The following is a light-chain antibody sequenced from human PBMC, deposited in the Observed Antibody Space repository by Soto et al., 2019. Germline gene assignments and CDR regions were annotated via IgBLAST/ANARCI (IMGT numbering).Light chain of an antibody. Sequence: QSALTQPASVSGSPGQSITISCTGTTSDLGTYNFVSWYQQHPGQAPKLMVYDVTHRPSGVSSRFSGSKSGNTAYLTISGLQAEDEADYRCSSLTTSRALVFATGTKLTVL. V-gene: IGLV2-14*03. CDR3: SSLTTSRALV. J-gene: IGLJ1*01. CDR1: TSDLGTYNF. CDR2: DVT.